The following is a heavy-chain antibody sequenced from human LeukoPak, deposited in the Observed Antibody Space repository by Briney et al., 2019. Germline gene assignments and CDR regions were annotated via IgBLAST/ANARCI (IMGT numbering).Heavy chain of an antibody. V-gene: IGHV3-48*02. Sequence: GGSLRLSCAASEFAFSTYNMNWVRQAPGKGLEWVSYISTGSSTTYYADSVKGRFTISRDNVENSLYLQMNSLRDEDTAVYYCARARRWELLYYFDYWGQGTLVTVSS. J-gene: IGHJ4*02. CDR3: ARARRWELLYYFDY. CDR2: ISTGSSTT. D-gene: IGHD1-26*01. CDR1: EFAFSTYN.